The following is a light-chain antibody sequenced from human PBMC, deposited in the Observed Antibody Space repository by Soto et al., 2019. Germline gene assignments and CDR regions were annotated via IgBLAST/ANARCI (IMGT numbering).Light chain of an antibody. CDR1: QTIDRN. Sequence: EIVMTQSPATLSMSPGERATLSCRASQTIDRNLAWYQQKPGQAPRLLIYGASTRATGVPARFSGSGSGTEFTLTISSLQSEDVVVYYCQQYNNWPLHTFGQGTKLEIK. J-gene: IGKJ2*01. CDR2: GAS. V-gene: IGKV3-15*01. CDR3: QQYNNWPLHT.